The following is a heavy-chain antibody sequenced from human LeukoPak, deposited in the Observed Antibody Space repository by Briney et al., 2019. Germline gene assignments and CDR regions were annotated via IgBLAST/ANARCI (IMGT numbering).Heavy chain of an antibody. CDR1: GFTFSSYS. CDR2: ISSSSSTI. V-gene: IGHV3-48*01. J-gene: IGHJ6*03. CDR3: ARVAEMATLVHMDV. Sequence: PGGSLRLSCVASGFTFSSYSMNWVRQAPGKGLEWVSYISSSSSTIHYADSVKGRFTISRDNAKKSLYLQMNSLRAEDTAVYYCARVAEMATLVHMDVWGKGTTVTVSS. D-gene: IGHD5-24*01.